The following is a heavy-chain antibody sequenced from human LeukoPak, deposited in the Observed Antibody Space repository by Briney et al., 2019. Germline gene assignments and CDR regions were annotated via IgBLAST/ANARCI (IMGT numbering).Heavy chain of an antibody. V-gene: IGHV4-4*02. Sequence: KSSETLSLTCAVSGGSINSTNWWSWVRQPPGKGLEWIGEIYHSGSTNYNPSLKSRVIILVDKSKNQFSLILSSVTAADTAVYYCASGDDSSGRNWFDPWGQGTLVTVSS. CDR1: GGSINSTNW. J-gene: IGHJ5*02. D-gene: IGHD3-22*01. CDR3: ASGDDSSGRNWFDP. CDR2: IYHSGST.